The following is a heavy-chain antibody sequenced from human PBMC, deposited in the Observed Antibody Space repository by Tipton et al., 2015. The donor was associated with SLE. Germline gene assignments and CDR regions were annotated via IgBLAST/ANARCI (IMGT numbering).Heavy chain of an antibody. J-gene: IGHJ2*01. CDR3: ARAGTGVAKTYWYFDL. CDR1: GGSISSSSYY. CDR2: IYYSGST. V-gene: IGHV4-39*07. D-gene: IGHD5-12*01. Sequence: TLSLTCTVSGGSISSSSYYWGWIRQPPGKGLEWIGSIYYSGSTSYNPSLKSRVTISLDTSKSQFSLKLRSVTAADTAVYYCARAGTGVAKTYWYFDLWGRGTLVTVPS.